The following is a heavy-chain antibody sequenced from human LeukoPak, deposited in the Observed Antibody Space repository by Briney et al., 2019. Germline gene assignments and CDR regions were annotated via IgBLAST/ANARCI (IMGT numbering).Heavy chain of an antibody. J-gene: IGHJ4*02. V-gene: IGHV3-7*04. CDR2: INQDGSEK. CDR3: ARDIYGGHDY. CDR1: GFTFSNYW. Sequence: GGSLRLSCAASGFTFSNYWMSWVRQAPGKGLEWVANINQDGSEKSYVDSVEGRFTISRDNAKKSLYLHVNSLRAEDTAVYYCARDIYGGHDYWDQGTLLTVSS. D-gene: IGHD2-21*01.